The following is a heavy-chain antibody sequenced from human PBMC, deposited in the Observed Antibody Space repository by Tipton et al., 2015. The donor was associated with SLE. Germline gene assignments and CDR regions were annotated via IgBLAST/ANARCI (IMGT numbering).Heavy chain of an antibody. CDR3: AISYGGDVFDI. V-gene: IGHV4-59*01. D-gene: IGHD4-23*01. Sequence: TLSLTCNVSGCPISSYYWSWVRQPPGKGLEWIGYIYYLGSANYNPSLKSRLTISVDTSKNQFSLKVSSVTAADTAVYYFAISYGGDVFDIWGQGTMVTVSS. J-gene: IGHJ3*02. CDR2: IYYLGSA. CDR1: GCPISSYY.